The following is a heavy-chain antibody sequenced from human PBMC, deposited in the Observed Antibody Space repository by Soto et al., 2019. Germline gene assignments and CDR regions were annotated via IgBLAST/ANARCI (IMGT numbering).Heavy chain of an antibody. J-gene: IGHJ4*02. CDR3: AKSDYYGSGSLFPFDY. CDR2: ISGSGGST. V-gene: IGHV3-23*01. CDR1: GFTFSSYA. D-gene: IGHD3-10*01. Sequence: GGSLRLSCAASGFTFSSYAMSWVQAPGKGLEWVSAISGSGGSTYYADSVKGRFTISRDNSKNTLYLQMNSLRAEDTAVYYCAKSDYYGSGSLFPFDYWGQGTLVTVLL.